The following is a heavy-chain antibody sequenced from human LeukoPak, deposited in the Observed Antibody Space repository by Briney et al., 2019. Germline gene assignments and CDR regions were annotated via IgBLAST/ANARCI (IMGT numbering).Heavy chain of an antibody. Sequence: SLRLSCAASGFTFDDYAMHWVRQAPGRGLEWVSGISWNSGSIGYADSVKGRFTISRDNAKNSLYLQMNSLRVEDTAVYFCARDPGAFPYFFDSWGQGTLVTVSS. V-gene: IGHV3-9*01. CDR2: ISWNSGSI. CDR1: GFTFDDYA. D-gene: IGHD4/OR15-4a*01. J-gene: IGHJ4*02. CDR3: ARDPGAFPYFFDS.